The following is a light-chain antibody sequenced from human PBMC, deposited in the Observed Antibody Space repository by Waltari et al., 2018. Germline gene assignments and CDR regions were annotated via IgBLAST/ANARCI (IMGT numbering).Light chain of an antibody. CDR2: SNN. Sequence: QSLLTQPPSASGTPGQTVTISCSGSWSNIGTNVVSWYQQLPGTAPKLLINSNNQRPSGVPDRCSCSKSGTSASLAISGLQSADEADYYCSAWDDSLNGHVIFGGGTKLTVL. J-gene: IGLJ2*01. CDR3: SAWDDSLNGHVI. V-gene: IGLV1-44*01. CDR1: WSNIGTNV.